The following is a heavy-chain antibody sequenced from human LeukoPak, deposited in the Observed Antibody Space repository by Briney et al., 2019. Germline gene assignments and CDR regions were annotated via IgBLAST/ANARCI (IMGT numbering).Heavy chain of an antibody. CDR2: ISSSSSNI. CDR3: ARGPYNWNYINFDY. J-gene: IGHJ4*02. CDR1: GFTFSTYN. Sequence: GGSLRLSCAASGFTFSTYNMNWVRQAPGKGLEWVSSISSSSSNIYYVDSVKGRFTISRDNAKNSLYLQMNSLRAEDTAVYYCARGPYNWNYINFDYWGQGTLVTVSS. V-gene: IGHV3-21*01. D-gene: IGHD1-7*01.